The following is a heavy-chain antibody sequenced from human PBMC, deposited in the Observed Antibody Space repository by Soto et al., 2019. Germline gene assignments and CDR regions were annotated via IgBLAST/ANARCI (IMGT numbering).Heavy chain of an antibody. V-gene: IGHV4-59*01. CDR3: ARSTICAGVITQSYYYYMDV. CDR2: IYYSGST. Sequence: LSLTCTVSGGSISSYYWSWIRQPPGKGLEWIGYIYYSGSTNYNPSLKSRVTISVDTSKNQFSLKLSSVTAADTAVYYCARSTICAGVITQSYYYYMDVWGKGTTVTVSS. J-gene: IGHJ6*03. D-gene: IGHD3-3*01. CDR1: GGSISSYY.